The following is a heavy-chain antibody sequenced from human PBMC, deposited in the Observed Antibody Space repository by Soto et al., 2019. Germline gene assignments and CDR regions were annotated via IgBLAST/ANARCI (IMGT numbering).Heavy chain of an antibody. CDR3: ARVSQSFIEYFQY. CDR2: ISSSGSTI. CDR1: GFTFSSYG. D-gene: IGHD3-16*02. J-gene: IGHJ1*01. V-gene: IGHV3-48*03. Sequence: GGSLRLSCAASGFTFSSYGMIWVCHAPGEGLEWVSYISSSGSTIYYAHSVKGRFTISRDNAKNSLYLQMNSLRAEDTAVYNCARVSQSFIEYFQYWGKGTLVTVSS.